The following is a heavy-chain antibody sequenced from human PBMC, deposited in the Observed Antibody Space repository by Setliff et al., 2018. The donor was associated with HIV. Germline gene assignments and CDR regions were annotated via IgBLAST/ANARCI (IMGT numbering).Heavy chain of an antibody. CDR1: GDSLSNYV. V-gene: IGHV1-69*05. CDR2: IVPLFGTT. CDR3: ASGSGYCTKGDCYIGVHRTPDKYYFDS. D-gene: IGHD2-8*01. Sequence: SVKVSCKASGDSLSNYVITWVRRAPGQGLEWMGGIVPLFGTTNYAQNSQGRLTITTDQIMTTAYMELTSLRSEDTAVYYCASGSGYCTKGDCYIGVHRTPDKYYFDSWGQGTLVTVSS. J-gene: IGHJ4*02.